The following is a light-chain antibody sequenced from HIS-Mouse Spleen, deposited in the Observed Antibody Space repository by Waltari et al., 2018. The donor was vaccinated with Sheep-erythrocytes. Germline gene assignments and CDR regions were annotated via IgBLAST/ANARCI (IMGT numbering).Light chain of an antibody. Sequence: QSALTQPRSVSGSPGQSVTISCTGTSSDVGGYNYVSWYQQPPGKAPKLMIYDVSKRPSGVPDRFSGSKSDNTASLTISGLQAEDEADYYCCSYAGSYNHVFGTGTKVTVL. V-gene: IGLV2-11*01. CDR1: SSDVGGYNY. CDR2: DVS. CDR3: CSYAGSYNHV. J-gene: IGLJ1*01.